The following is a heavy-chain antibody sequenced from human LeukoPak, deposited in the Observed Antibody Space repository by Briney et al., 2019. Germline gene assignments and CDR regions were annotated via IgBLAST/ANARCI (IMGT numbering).Heavy chain of an antibody. CDR3: AKRGNGVVTEYYYYYYMDV. D-gene: IGHD3-3*01. V-gene: IGHV3-30*02. J-gene: IGHJ6*03. CDR1: GFTFSSYG. Sequence: GGSLRLSCAASGFTFSSYGMHWVRQAPGKGLEWVAFIRYDGSNKYYADSVKGRFTISRDNSKNTLYLQMNSLRAEDTAVYYCAKRGNGVVTEYYYYYYMDVWGKGTTVTVSS. CDR2: IRYDGSNK.